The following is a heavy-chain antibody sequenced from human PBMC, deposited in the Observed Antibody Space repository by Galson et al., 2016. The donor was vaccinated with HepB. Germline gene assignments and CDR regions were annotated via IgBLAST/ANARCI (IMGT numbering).Heavy chain of an antibody. CDR2: INWYSGGV. Sequence: SLRLSCAVSGFTFDDYDMDWFRQFPGKGLEWVFHINWYSGGVDYADSVRGRFTVSRDNAQNSLYLQIHSLRPEDTVIYYCVRGRGGRDWSFDYWGQGTLVTVSS. V-gene: IGHV3-9*01. CDR1: GFTFDDYD. D-gene: IGHD3/OR15-3a*01. CDR3: VRGRGGRDWSFDY. J-gene: IGHJ4*02.